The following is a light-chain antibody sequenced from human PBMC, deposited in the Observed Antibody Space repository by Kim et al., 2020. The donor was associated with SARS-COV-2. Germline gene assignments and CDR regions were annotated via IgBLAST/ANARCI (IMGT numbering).Light chain of an antibody. Sequence: LSPGQSATLSCMASQSVGTLLAWYQQKPGQPPSLLIYDTFNRATGIPARFSGSGSGTDFTLTISSLEPEDFAVYYCQQRSQWPLTFGGGTKVDIK. J-gene: IGKJ4*01. V-gene: IGKV3-11*01. CDR1: QSVGTL. CDR3: QQRSQWPLT. CDR2: DTF.